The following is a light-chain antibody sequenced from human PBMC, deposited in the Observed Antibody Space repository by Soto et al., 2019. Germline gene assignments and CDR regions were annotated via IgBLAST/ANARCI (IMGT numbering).Light chain of an antibody. Sequence: QSVLTQPPSVSGAPGQRVTISCTGSSSNIGAGYDVHWYQQLPGTAPKLLIYGNSNRPSGVPDRFSGSKSGTSASLAITGLQAGDGAVNCQSYDSGRGGWVFGGGPK. J-gene: IGLJ3*02. CDR1: SSNIGAGYD. CDR3: QSYDSGRGGWV. V-gene: IGLV1-40*01. CDR2: GNS.